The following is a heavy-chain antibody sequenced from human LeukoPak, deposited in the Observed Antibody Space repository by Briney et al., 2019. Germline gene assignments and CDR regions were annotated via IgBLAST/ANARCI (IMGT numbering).Heavy chain of an antibody. CDR3: ARGRDVDYYGSGSYLGY. CDR2: ISAYNGNT. CDR1: GYTFTSYG. J-gene: IGHJ4*02. D-gene: IGHD3-10*01. Sequence: ASVKVSCKASGYTFTSYGISWVRQAPGQGLEWMGWISAYNGNTNYAQKLQGRVTMTTDTSTSTAYMELRSLRSDDTAVYHCARGRDVDYYGSGSYLGYWGQGTLVTVSS. V-gene: IGHV1-18*04.